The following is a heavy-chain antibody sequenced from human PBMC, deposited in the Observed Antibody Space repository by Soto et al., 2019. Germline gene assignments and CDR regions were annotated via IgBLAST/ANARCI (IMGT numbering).Heavy chain of an antibody. CDR2: IYPYDSDT. J-gene: IGHJ4*01. V-gene: IGHV5-51*01. CDR3: ARHLVGSTRGNFDY. CDR1: GYSFTSYW. D-gene: IGHD2-2*01. Sequence: GESLKISCKTSGYSFTSYWIGWVRQMPGKGMEWMGNIYPYDSDTRYSPSFQGQVTISADTSITTAYLQWSGLRASDTAMYLCARHLVGSTRGNFDYWGQGTLVTVSS.